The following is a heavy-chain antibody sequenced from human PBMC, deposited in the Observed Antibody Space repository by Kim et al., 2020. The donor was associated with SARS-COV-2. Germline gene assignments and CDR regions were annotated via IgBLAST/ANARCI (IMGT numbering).Heavy chain of an antibody. J-gene: IGHJ4*02. CDR2: VNNGGNA. CDR1: GFTFSRYA. D-gene: IGHD6-19*01. CDR3: AKDHPSSGWPTFDS. V-gene: IGHV3-23*01. Sequence: GGSLRLSCAASGFTFSRYAMSWVRQAPGKGPEWIAAVNNGGNAYYANSAKGRFTVSRDNNRNTLDLQMNSLTAADKALYFCAKDHPSSGWPTFDSWGQGT.